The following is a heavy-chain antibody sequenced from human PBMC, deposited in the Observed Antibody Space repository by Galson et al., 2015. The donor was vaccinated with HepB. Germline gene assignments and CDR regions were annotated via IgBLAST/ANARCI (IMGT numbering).Heavy chain of an antibody. CDR2: ISSSSSTI. CDR3: ARVGDIVVVPAAMLDY. CDR1: GFTFSSYS. J-gene: IGHJ4*02. V-gene: IGHV3-48*04. Sequence: SLRLSCAASGFTFSSYSMDWVRQAPGKGLEWVSYISSSSSTIYYADSVKGRFTISRDNAKNSLYLQMNSLRAEDTAVYYCARVGDIVVVPAAMLDYWGQGTLVTVSS. D-gene: IGHD2-2*01.